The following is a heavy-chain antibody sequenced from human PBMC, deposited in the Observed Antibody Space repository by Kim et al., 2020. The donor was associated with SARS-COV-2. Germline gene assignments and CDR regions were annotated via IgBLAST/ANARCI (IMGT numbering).Heavy chain of an antibody. Sequence: ASVKVSCKASGYTFTSYGISWVRQAPGQGLEWMGWISAYNGNTNYAQKLQGRVTMTTDTSTSTAYMELRSLRSDDTAVYYCAREPAGGSYDSSIPDAFDIWGQGTMVTVSS. J-gene: IGHJ3*02. V-gene: IGHV1-18*01. CDR1: GYTFTSYG. CDR3: AREPAGGSYDSSIPDAFDI. CDR2: ISAYNGNT. D-gene: IGHD3-22*01.